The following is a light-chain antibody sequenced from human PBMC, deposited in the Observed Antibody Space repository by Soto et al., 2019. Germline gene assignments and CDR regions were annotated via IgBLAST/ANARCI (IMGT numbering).Light chain of an antibody. CDR1: SGYSNYK. J-gene: IGLJ2*01. V-gene: IGLV9-49*01. CDR2: VGTGGIVG. Sequence: QLVLTQPPSASTSLGASVTLTCTLSSGYSNYKVDWYQQRPGKGPRFVMRVGTGGIVGSKGDGIPDRFSVLGSGLNRYLTIKKIQEEDESDYHCGADHGSGSNFVRVFGGGTKITVL. CDR3: GADHGSGSNFVRV.